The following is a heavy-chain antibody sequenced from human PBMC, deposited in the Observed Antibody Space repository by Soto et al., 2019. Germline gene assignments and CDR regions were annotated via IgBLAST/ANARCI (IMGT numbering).Heavy chain of an antibody. CDR1: GVSVSSGNYY. D-gene: IGHD2-15*01. CDR2: IYYTGTS. Sequence: QVQLQESGPGLVNPSEALSLTSTVAGVSVSSGNYYWSWIWQPPVKGLEWSGFIYYTGTSSHNPSLKSRFTTSLDKSINPFALKLTSVTAADTAVYYCARAVYCSGGRCSFDPWAQGTLVTVSS. CDR3: ARAVYCSGGRCSFDP. V-gene: IGHV4-61*01. J-gene: IGHJ5*02.